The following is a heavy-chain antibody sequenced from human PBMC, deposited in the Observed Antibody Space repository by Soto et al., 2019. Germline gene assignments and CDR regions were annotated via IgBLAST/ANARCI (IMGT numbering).Heavy chain of an antibody. D-gene: IGHD2-15*01. Sequence: EVQLLESGGGLVQPGGSLRLSCAASGFTFSSYAMSWVRQAPGKGLEWVSGISDSGGSTYYADSVKGRFTISRDNSKNTLHRQMNSPRAEDTAVYYCANGCGGTCYSRIHYWGQGTLVTVSS. CDR2: ISDSGGST. V-gene: IGHV3-23*01. J-gene: IGHJ4*02. CDR3: ANGCGGTCYSRIHY. CDR1: GFTFSSYA.